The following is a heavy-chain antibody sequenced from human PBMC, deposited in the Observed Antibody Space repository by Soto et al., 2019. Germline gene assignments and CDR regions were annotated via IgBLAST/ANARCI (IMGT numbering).Heavy chain of an antibody. CDR2: MNPNSGNT. CDR1: GYTFTSYD. Sequence: ASVKVSCKASGYTFTSYDINWVRQATGQGLEWMGWMNPNSGNTGYAQKFQGRVTMTRNTSISTAYMELSSLRSEDTAVYYCARAPSLYDFWSGSNYYYYYMDVWCKGTTVTVSS. CDR3: ARAPSLYDFWSGSNYYYYYMDV. V-gene: IGHV1-8*01. D-gene: IGHD3-3*01. J-gene: IGHJ6*03.